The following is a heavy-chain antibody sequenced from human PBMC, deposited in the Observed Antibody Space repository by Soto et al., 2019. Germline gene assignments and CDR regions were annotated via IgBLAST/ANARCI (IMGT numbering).Heavy chain of an antibody. Sequence: PGGSLRLSCAASGFTFSSYWMSWVSQAPGKGLEWVANIKQDGSEKYYVDSVKGRFTISRDNAKDSLYLQMNSLRAEDTAVYYCAKDYRGNCFDPWGQGTLVTVSS. CDR1: GFTFSSYW. CDR3: AKDYRGNCFDP. V-gene: IGHV3-7*05. D-gene: IGHD3-10*01. J-gene: IGHJ5*02. CDR2: IKQDGSEK.